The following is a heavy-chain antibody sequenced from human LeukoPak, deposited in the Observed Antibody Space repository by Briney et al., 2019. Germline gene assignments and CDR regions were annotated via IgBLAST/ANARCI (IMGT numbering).Heavy chain of an antibody. CDR1: GGSISSYY. D-gene: IGHD3-9*01. Sequence: SETLSLTCTVSGGSISSYYWSWIRQPPGKGLEWIGYIYYSGSTNYNPSLKSRVTISVDTSKNQFSLKLSSVTAADTAVYYCARDLGVDILTGYRTVNRFDPWGQGTLVTVSS. J-gene: IGHJ5*02. CDR3: ARDLGVDILTGYRTVNRFDP. CDR2: IYYSGST. V-gene: IGHV4-59*01.